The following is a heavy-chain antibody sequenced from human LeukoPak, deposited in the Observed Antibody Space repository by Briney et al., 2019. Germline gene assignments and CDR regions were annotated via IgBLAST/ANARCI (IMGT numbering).Heavy chain of an antibody. J-gene: IGHJ5*02. Sequence: ETLSLTCTVSGGSIRSYYGRWIRQPAGKGLEGIGRIYTSGTTNYNPSLKSRVTMSVATSKNQFSLKLSSVTAADTAVYYCARTVAATPYPWFDPWGQGTLVTVSS. CDR2: IYTSGTT. V-gene: IGHV4-4*07. CDR3: ARTVAATPYPWFDP. D-gene: IGHD2-15*01. CDR1: GGSIRSYY.